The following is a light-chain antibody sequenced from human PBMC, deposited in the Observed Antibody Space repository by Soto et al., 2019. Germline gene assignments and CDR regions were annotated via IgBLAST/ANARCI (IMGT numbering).Light chain of an antibody. CDR3: QQYNSYSSWT. Sequence: DIQMTQSPSTLSASVGDRVTITCRASQSLNSLLAWYQQKPGRAPKLLIYDASTLESGVPSRFSGSGSGTEFTLTISSLQNDDFATYYCQQYNSYSSWTFGQGTKVEIK. V-gene: IGKV1-5*01. J-gene: IGKJ1*01. CDR1: QSLNSL. CDR2: DAS.